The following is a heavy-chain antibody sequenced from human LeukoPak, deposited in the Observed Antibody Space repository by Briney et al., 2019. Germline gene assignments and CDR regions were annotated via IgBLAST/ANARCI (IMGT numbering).Heavy chain of an antibody. D-gene: IGHD6-6*01. CDR1: GGSINSYY. CDR2: IHTSGST. Sequence: PSETLSLTCTVSGGSINSYYWSWIRQPAGKGLEWIGRIHTSGSTDYNPSLESRVTMSVDTSRNQFSLKLSSVTAADTAVYYCAREGSMTARPFVSIDYWGQGTLVTVSS. V-gene: IGHV4-4*07. CDR3: AREGSMTARPFVSIDY. J-gene: IGHJ4*02.